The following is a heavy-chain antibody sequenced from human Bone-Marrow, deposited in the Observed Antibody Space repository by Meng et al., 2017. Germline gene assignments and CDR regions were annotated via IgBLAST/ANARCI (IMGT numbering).Heavy chain of an antibody. CDR1: GFSLSNARMG. Sequence: SGPTLVKPTEPLTLPCTVSGFSLSNARMGVSWIRQPPGKALEWLAHIFSNDEKSYSTSLKSRLTISKDTSKSQVVLTMTNMDPVDTATYYCARRMTTVTANYYYYGMDVWGQGTTVTVSS. CDR2: IFSNDEK. D-gene: IGHD4-17*01. CDR3: ARRMTTVTANYYYYGMDV. J-gene: IGHJ6*02. V-gene: IGHV2-26*01.